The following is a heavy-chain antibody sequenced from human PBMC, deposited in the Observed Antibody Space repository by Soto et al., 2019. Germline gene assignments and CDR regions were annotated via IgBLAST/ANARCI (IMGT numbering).Heavy chain of an antibody. J-gene: IGHJ3*01. V-gene: IGHV3-23*01. CDR3: TREASSWGFAFDL. Sequence: EVQLLESGGGLVQPGGSLRLSCAASGFTFSHYAMSWVRQAPGKGLLWVSTIFGSGAPTHYADSVKGRFGISRDNSNNMLFLEMNSLKDEDTAVYYCTREASSWGFAFDLWGQGTRVAVSS. D-gene: IGHD3-16*01. CDR1: GFTFSHYA. CDR2: IFGSGAPT.